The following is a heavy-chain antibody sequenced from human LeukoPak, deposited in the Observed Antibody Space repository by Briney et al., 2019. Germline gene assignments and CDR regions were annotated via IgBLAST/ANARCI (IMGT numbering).Heavy chain of an antibody. CDR2: IKSKGTGGTT. CDR3: TSMFHSDSALNR. V-gene: IGHV3-15*01. D-gene: IGHD3-22*01. CDR1: GFTFRTTW. J-gene: IGHJ1*01. Sequence: GGSLRLSCAASGFTFRTTWMSWVRQAPGKGLEWVGRIKSKGTGGTTDYAAPVKGRFTISRDDSKNTLYLQMNSLKTEDTAVYYCTSMFHSDSALNRWGQGSLVIVSS.